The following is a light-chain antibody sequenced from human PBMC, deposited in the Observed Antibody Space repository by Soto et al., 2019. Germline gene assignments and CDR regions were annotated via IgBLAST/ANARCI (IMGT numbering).Light chain of an antibody. CDR2: KAS. Sequence: DIQMTPSPYTLSASVGDRVTITCRASQTINSWLAWYQQKPGKAPKLLIHKASSLESGVPSRFSGSGSGTEFTLTISSLRPDDFATYYCQQYNSHPFTFGPGTKVDIK. CDR3: QQYNSHPFT. V-gene: IGKV1-5*03. J-gene: IGKJ3*01. CDR1: QTINSW.